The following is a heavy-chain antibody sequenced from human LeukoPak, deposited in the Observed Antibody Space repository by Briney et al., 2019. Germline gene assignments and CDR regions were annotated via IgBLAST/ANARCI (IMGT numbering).Heavy chain of an antibody. V-gene: IGHV4-34*01. CDR1: GGSLGGYY. Sequence: SETLSLTCAVYGGSLGGYYWSWIRKPPGKGLEWIGEINHSGSTNYNPSLKSRVTISVDTSKNQFSLKLSSVTAADTAVYYCARGSWGGFDPWGQGTLVTVSS. CDR2: INHSGST. D-gene: IGHD3-16*01. CDR3: ARGSWGGFDP. J-gene: IGHJ5*02.